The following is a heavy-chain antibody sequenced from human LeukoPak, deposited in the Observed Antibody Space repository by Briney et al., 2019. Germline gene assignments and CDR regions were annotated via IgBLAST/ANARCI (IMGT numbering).Heavy chain of an antibody. J-gene: IGHJ2*01. Sequence: GGSLRLSCAASGFGVRNNYMSWVRQAPGRGLEWNSIMYNSGDTDYADSVKGRFTVSRDTSKNILFLQMNALRADDTAIYYCARDPGVGLDLWGRGTLVTVSS. CDR2: MYNSGDT. CDR1: GFGVRNNY. CDR3: ARDPGVGLDL. D-gene: IGHD7-27*01. V-gene: IGHV3-53*01.